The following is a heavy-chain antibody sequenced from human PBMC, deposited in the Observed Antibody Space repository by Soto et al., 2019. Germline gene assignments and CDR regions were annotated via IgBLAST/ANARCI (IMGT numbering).Heavy chain of an antibody. D-gene: IGHD3-3*01. V-gene: IGHV4-39*01. J-gene: IGHJ5*02. CDR1: GGSISSSSYY. Sequence: SETLSLTCTVSGGSISSSSYYWGWIRQPPGKGLEWIGSIYYSGSTYYNPSLKSRVTISVDTSKNQFSLKLSSVTAADTAVYYCARHNGTYYDFWSALGWFDPWGQGTLVTVSS. CDR3: ARHNGTYYDFWSALGWFDP. CDR2: IYYSGST.